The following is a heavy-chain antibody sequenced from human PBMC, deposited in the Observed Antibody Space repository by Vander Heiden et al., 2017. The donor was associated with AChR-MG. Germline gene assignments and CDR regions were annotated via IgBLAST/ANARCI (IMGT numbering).Heavy chain of an antibody. Sequence: EAQLVESGGGLVQPGGSLRLSCAASGFAFNIFWLSWVRQAPVKGLEWVANIKQDGSQKYYVDSVKGRFTISRDNAKNSLYLQMNSLRAEDTAVYYCASPSNVSPWAFDIWGQGTMVTVSS. CDR1: GFAFNIFW. CDR2: IKQDGSQK. D-gene: IGHD2-8*01. CDR3: ASPSNVSPWAFDI. V-gene: IGHV3-7*01. J-gene: IGHJ3*02.